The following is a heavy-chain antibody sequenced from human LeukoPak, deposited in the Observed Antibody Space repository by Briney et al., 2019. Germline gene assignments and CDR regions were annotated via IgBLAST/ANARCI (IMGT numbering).Heavy chain of an antibody. CDR1: GYTFTSYY. D-gene: IGHD6-19*01. V-gene: IGHV1-46*01. CDR3: ARGLIAVAGTRNNWFDP. J-gene: IGHJ5*02. CDR2: INPSGGST. Sequence: ASVKVSCKASGYTFTSYYMHWVRQAPGQGLECMGIINPSGGSTSYAQKFQGRVTMTRDMSTSTVYMELSSLRSEDTAVYYCARGLIAVAGTRNNWFDPWGQGTLVTVSS.